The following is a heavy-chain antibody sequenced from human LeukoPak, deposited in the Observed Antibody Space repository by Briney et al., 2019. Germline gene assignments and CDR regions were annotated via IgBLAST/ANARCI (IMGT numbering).Heavy chain of an antibody. CDR3: ARVLAQYCSSTSCLRSWFDP. V-gene: IGHV4-34*01. D-gene: IGHD2-2*01. J-gene: IGHJ5*02. CDR1: GGSFSGYY. Sequence: SETLSLTCAVYGGSFSGYYWSWIRQPPGKGLEWIGEINHSGSTNYNPSLKSRVTISVDTSKNQFSLKLSSVTAADTAVYYCARVLAQYCSSTSCLRSWFDPWGQGTLVTVSS. CDR2: INHSGST.